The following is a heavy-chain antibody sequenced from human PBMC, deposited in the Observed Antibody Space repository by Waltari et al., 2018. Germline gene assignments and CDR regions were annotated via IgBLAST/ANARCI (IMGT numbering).Heavy chain of an antibody. Sequence: EVQLVESGGGLVQPGGSLRLSCAASGFTFSSYWMSWVSQAPGKGLVWVSRMKTDGTSITYADSVKGRFTISRDSAKNTYYLQMNGLRAEDTAVYYCTTNPGYWGQGTLVTVSS. CDR3: TTNPGY. J-gene: IGHJ4*02. CDR1: GFTFSSYW. V-gene: IGHV3-74*02. CDR2: MKTDGTSI.